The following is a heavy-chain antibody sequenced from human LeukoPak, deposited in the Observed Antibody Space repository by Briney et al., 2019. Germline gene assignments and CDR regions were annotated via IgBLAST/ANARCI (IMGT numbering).Heavy chain of an antibody. CDR1: GFTFSSYR. CDR3: ARGWYYGMDV. CDR2: INTDGSST. J-gene: IGHJ6*02. D-gene: IGHD2-15*01. V-gene: IGHV3-74*01. Sequence: GGSLRLSCAASGFTFSSYRMHWVRQAPGKGLVWVSRINTDGSSTTYADSVKGRFTISRDNAKNTLYLQMNSLRVEDTAVYFCARGWYYGMDVWGQGTTVIVSS.